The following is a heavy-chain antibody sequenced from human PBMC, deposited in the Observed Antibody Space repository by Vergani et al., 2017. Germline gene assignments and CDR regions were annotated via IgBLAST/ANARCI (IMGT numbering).Heavy chain of an antibody. CDR3: VREDVRYYDSYGDSAGFFDS. D-gene: IGHD3-22*01. CDR2: ISNSGSA. CDR1: GGSISSYY. J-gene: IGHJ5*01. V-gene: IGHV4-4*07. Sequence: QVQLQESGPGLVKPSETLSLTCTVSGGSISSYYWSWIRQPAGKGLEWIGRISNSGSAKYNSSLRSRVTISVDTANNQFSLKLRSLTVADTAVYYCVREDVRYYDSYGDSAGFFDSWGQGTLVTVSS.